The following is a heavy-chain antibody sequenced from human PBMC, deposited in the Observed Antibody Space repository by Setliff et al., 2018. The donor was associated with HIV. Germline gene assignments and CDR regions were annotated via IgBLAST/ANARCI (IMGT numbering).Heavy chain of an antibody. V-gene: IGHV3-23*01. D-gene: IGHD3-16*01. CDR1: GFAFSTFD. CDR2: VSPSSIVT. Sequence: GGSLRLSCAASGFAFSTFDMNWVRQTPEKGLEWVSAVSPSSIVTYYADSVKGRFTVSRDNYRNTVFLQMNSLRMEDTAVFYCARDAGRWGSYYYFRYMDVRGKGTKVTVSS. J-gene: IGHJ6*03. CDR3: ARDAGRWGSYYYFRYMDV.